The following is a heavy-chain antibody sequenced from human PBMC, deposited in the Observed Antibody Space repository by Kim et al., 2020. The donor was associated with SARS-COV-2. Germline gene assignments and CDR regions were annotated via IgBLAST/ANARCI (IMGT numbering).Heavy chain of an antibody. V-gene: IGHV4-34*01. J-gene: IGHJ4*02. D-gene: IGHD1-26*01. CDR3: ARGLYRYSGSYGTVDY. Sequence: SRKSRVTISVDTSKNQFSLKLSSVTAADTAVYYCARGLYRYSGSYGTVDYWGQGTLVTVSS.